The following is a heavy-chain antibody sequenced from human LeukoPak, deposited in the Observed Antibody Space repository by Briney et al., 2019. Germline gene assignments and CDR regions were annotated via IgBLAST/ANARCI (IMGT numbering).Heavy chain of an antibody. CDR2: IIPILGIA. CDR3: ARTALVEMATFDY. J-gene: IGHJ4*02. CDR1: GGTFSSYA. D-gene: IGHD5-24*01. V-gene: IGHV1-69*04. Sequence: SVKVSCKASGGTFSSYAISWVRQAPGQGLEWMGRIIPILGIANYAQKFQGRVTITADKSTSTAYVELSSLRSEDTAVYYCARTALVEMATFDYWGQGTLVTVSS.